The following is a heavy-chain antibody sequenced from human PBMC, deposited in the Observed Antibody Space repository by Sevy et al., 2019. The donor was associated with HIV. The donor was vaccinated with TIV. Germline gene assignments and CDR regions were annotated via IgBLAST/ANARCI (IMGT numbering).Heavy chain of an antibody. Sequence: GGSLILSCAASGFIFSSYGMHWVRQAPGKGLEWVTIISYDGSSKYYADSVKGRFTISRDNSENILYLQMNSLRTDDTAVYYCVKGGVTWELLDYWGQGTLVTVSS. V-gene: IGHV3-30*18. J-gene: IGHJ4*02. CDR3: VKGGVTWELLDY. CDR2: ISYDGSSK. CDR1: GFIFSSYG. D-gene: IGHD1-26*01.